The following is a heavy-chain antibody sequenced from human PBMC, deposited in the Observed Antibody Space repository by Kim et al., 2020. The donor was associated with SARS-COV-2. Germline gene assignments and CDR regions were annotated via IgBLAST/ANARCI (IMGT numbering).Heavy chain of an antibody. CDR1: GGSVSSGSYY. CDR2: IYYSGST. D-gene: IGHD3-10*01. CDR3: ARDSRDVLLWFGELSAGYYYGMDV. Sequence: SETLSLTCTVSGGSVSSGSYYWSWIRQPPGKGLEWIGYIYYSGSTNYNPSLKSRVTISVDTSKNQFSLKLSSVTAADTAVYYCARDSRDVLLWFGELSAGYYYGMDVWGQGTTVTVSS. J-gene: IGHJ6*02. V-gene: IGHV4-61*01.